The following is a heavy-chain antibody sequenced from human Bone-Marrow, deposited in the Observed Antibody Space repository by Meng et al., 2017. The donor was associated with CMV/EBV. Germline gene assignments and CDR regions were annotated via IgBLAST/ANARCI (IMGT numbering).Heavy chain of an antibody. CDR3: AKTHDYGGNSVLDY. CDR2: IYYSGKT. V-gene: IGHV4-59*01. J-gene: IGHJ4*02. Sequence: GSLRLSCTVSGGSISGYSWSWIRQPPGKGLEWIGYIYYSGKTKYNPSLKSRVTISVDTSKNQFSLKLSSVTAADTAVYYCAKTHDYGGNSVLDYWGQGTLVTVSS. CDR1: GGSISGYS. D-gene: IGHD4-23*01.